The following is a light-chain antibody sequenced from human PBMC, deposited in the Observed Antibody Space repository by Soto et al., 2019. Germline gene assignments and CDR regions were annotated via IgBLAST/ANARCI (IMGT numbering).Light chain of an antibody. Sequence: SVVTQPAPLSGAPGQSITISFTGTSSDVGGYNYVSWYQQHPVKAPKLMIYDVTNRLSGVSDRFSGSTSRNTASLTISGLQAEDEADYYCSSYTSSSTPYVFGTGTKVTVL. CDR3: SSYTSSSTPYV. CDR2: DVT. V-gene: IGLV2-14*01. J-gene: IGLJ1*01. CDR1: SSDVGGYNY.